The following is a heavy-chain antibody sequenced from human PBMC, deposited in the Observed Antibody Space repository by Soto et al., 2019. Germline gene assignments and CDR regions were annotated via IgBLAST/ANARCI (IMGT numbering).Heavy chain of an antibody. CDR3: ESDHITGRKFDF. CDR1: GFTFSDYW. V-gene: IGHV3-7*01. J-gene: IGHJ4*02. Sequence: QTEGSLRLSCAAYGFTFSDYWMSWVRQAPGKGLEWVANIKQDGSQNYYVDSVRGRFTTSRDNTKNSFYLQMNGLRAEDKAVYYWESDHITGRKFDFWGRGTLVTVSS. D-gene: IGHD1-20*01. CDR2: IKQDGSQN.